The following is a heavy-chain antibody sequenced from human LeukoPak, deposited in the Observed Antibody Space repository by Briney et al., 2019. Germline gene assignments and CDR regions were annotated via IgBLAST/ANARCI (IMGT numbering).Heavy chain of an antibody. V-gene: IGHV4-31*03. CDR3: ARVREATIAPFFDY. D-gene: IGHD6-13*01. CDR1: GDSISSGDYY. J-gene: IGHJ4*02. CDR2: IYYSGST. Sequence: SQTLSLTCTVSGDSISSGDYYWAWIRQHPGKGLEWIGCIYYSGSTYYNLSLKSRVIISADTSKNHFSLKLSSVTAADTAVYYCARVREATIAPFFDYWGQGILVTVSS.